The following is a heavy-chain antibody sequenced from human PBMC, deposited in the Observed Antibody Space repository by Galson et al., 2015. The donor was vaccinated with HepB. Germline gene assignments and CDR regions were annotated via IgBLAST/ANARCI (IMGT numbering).Heavy chain of an antibody. CDR1: GSTLSSYG. J-gene: IGHJ6*02. CDR2: ISYDGSQK. D-gene: IGHD2-21*01. V-gene: IGHV3-30*18. CDR3: AKDSHQCGTSKCYSGYYGMDV. Sequence: SLRLSCAASGSTLSSYGMHWVRQAPGKGLEWVAVISYDGSQKYADSVKGRFTISRDNSKNTLYLQMNSLRDEDTAVYYCAKDSHQCGTSKCYSGYYGMDVWGQGTTVAVPS.